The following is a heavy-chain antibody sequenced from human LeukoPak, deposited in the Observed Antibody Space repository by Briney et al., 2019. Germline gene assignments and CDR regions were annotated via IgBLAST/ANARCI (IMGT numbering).Heavy chain of an antibody. CDR3: ARDLARGYSYGFDY. CDR2: ISSSSSYI. Sequence: GGSLRLSCAASGFTFSSYSMNWVRQAPGKGLEWVSSISSSSSYIYYADSVKGRFTISRDNAKNSLYLQMNSLRAEDTAVYYCARDLARGYSYGFDYWGQGTLVTVSS. CDR1: GFTFSSYS. D-gene: IGHD5-18*01. J-gene: IGHJ4*02. V-gene: IGHV3-21*01.